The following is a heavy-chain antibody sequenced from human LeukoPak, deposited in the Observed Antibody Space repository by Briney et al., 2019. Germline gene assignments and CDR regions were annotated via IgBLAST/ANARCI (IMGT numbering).Heavy chain of an antibody. D-gene: IGHD2-2*01. CDR3: ARDRRYCSSTSCYRSYNWFDP. CDR1: GYTFTGYY. Sequence: GASVKVCCKASGYTFTGYYMHWVRQAPGQGLEWMGWINPNSGGTNYAQKFQGRVTMTRDTSISTAYMELSRPRSDDTAVYYCARDRRYCSSTSCYRSYNWFDPWGQGTLVTVSS. CDR2: INPNSGGT. J-gene: IGHJ5*02. V-gene: IGHV1-2*02.